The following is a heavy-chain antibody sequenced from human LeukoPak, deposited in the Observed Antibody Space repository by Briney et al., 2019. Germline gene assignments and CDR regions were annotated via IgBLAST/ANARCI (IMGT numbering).Heavy chain of an antibody. V-gene: IGHV1-24*01. Sequence: ASVKVSRKVSGYTLTELSMHWVRQAPGKGLEWMGGFDPEDGETIYAQKFQGRVTMTEDTSTDTAYMELSSLRSEDTAVYYCAHLLWFGEIGGYWGQGTLVTVSS. CDR1: GYTLTELS. J-gene: IGHJ4*02. D-gene: IGHD3-10*01. CDR3: AHLLWFGEIGGY. CDR2: FDPEDGET.